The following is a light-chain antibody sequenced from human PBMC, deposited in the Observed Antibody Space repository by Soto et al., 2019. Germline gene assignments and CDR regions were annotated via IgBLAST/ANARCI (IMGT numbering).Light chain of an antibody. CDR1: QSVSSNY. V-gene: IGKV3-20*01. CDR2: GAS. J-gene: IGKJ1*01. CDR3: QQYGGSLSWT. Sequence: EVVLTQSPGTLSLSPRERATLSCRASQSVSSNYLAWYQHKPGQAPRLLIYGASDRAAGIPDRFSGGGSGTDFTLTISRLEPEDFAVYYCQQYGGSLSWTFGQGTKVEIK.